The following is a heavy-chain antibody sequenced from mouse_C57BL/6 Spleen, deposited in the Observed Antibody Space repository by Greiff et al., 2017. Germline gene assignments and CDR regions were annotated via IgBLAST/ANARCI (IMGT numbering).Heavy chain of an antibody. CDR1: GSTFSDYY. CDR2: ISNGGGSP. Sequence: EVKVVESGGGLVQPGGSLKLSCAASGSTFSDYYLYWVRQTPDKRLSWVAYISNGGGSPYYPDTVKGRFTISRDNAKNTLYLQMSRLKSEDTAMYYCARRKVEGSYAMDYWGQGSSVTVAS. V-gene: IGHV5-12*01. CDR3: ARRKVEGSYAMDY. D-gene: IGHD1-1*01. J-gene: IGHJ4*01.